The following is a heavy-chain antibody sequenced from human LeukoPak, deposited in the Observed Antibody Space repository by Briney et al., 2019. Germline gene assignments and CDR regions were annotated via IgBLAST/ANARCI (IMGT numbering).Heavy chain of an antibody. CDR1: GGSISSSSYY. V-gene: IGHV4-39*01. CDR2: IYYSGST. Sequence: SETLSLTCTVSGGSISSSSYYWGWIRQPPGKGLEWIGSIYYSGSTYYNPSLKSRVTISVDTSKNQFSLKLSSVTAADTAVYYCARRTDSSGWFPNWFDPWGQGTLVTVSS. D-gene: IGHD6-19*01. CDR3: ARRTDSSGWFPNWFDP. J-gene: IGHJ5*02.